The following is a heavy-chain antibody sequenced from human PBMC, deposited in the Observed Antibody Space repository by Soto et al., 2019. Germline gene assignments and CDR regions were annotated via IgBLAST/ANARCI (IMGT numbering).Heavy chain of an antibody. CDR1: GFKFNILS. D-gene: IGHD3-22*01. CDR2: INGAGSII. J-gene: IGHJ4*02. Sequence: GGSLGLSCALSGFKFNILSMNWVRQGPGKGLEWISYINGAGSIIYYTESVRGRFTISRDNANNSLYLQMNSLRVEDAAVYYCAAGGSGYYTNWGQGTLVTVSS. CDR3: AAGGSGYYTN. V-gene: IGHV3-48*01.